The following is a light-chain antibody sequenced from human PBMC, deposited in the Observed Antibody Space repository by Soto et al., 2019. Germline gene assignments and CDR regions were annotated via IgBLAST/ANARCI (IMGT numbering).Light chain of an antibody. CDR2: SNN. Sequence: QSVLTQPPSASGTPGQSVTISCSGSSSNIGSNTVNWYQQLPGTAPKLLIYSNNQRPSGVPDRFSGSKSGTSASLAISGLQSEDEADYYCAAWDDSLNGYVFGNGTKVTVL. V-gene: IGLV1-44*01. J-gene: IGLJ1*01. CDR1: SSNIGSNT. CDR3: AAWDDSLNGYV.